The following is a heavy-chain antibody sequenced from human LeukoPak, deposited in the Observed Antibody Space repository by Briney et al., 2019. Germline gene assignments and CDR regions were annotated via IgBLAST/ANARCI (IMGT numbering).Heavy chain of an antibody. V-gene: IGHV1-46*01. J-gene: IGHJ4*02. CDR2: INPSGGST. CDR3: ARAPNLKDSSGYYGPSVPDY. CDR1: GYTFTSYY. Sequence: ASVKVSCKASGYTFTSYYMHWVRQAPGQGLEWMGIINPSGGSTSYAQKFQGRVTMTRDMSTSTVYMELSSLRSEDTAVYYCARAPNLKDSSGYYGPSVPDYWGQGTLVTVSS. D-gene: IGHD3-22*01.